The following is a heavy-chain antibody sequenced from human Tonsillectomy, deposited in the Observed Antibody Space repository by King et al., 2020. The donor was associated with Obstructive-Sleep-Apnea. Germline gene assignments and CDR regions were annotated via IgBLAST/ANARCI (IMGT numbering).Heavy chain of an antibody. D-gene: IGHD3-10*02. CDR3: ARDHDRERGIFDY. CDR1: GGSIGSGGFY. CDR2: NNNGKTS. J-gene: IGHJ4*02. Sequence: QVQLQESGPGLVTPSQTLSLTCTVSGGSIGSGGFYWSWIRQLPGRALEWIGYNNNGKTSYYNPSLDSRVTISADTSKDQFSLKLTSVTAADTAVYYCARDHDRERGIFDYWGQGTLVTVSS. V-gene: IGHV4-31*03.